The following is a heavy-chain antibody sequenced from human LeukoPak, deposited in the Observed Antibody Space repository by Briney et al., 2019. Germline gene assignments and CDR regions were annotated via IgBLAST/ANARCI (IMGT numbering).Heavy chain of an antibody. Sequence: GASVKVSCKASGYTFAKYAIHWVRQAPGQRLEWMGWINAGSGNTSYSQKFQGGVTITRDTSASTAYMELSSLRSEDTAVYYCARSILVVPVASHYDCGVDVWGQGTTVTVSS. V-gene: IGHV1-3*01. CDR1: GYTFAKYA. CDR3: ARSILVVPVASHYDCGVDV. D-gene: IGHD2-2*01. J-gene: IGHJ6*02. CDR2: INAGSGNT.